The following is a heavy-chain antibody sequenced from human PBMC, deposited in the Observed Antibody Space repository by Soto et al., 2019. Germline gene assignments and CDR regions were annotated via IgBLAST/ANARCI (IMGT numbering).Heavy chain of an antibody. CDR2: LYDVLGS. CDR1: GLTVSGTKY. CDR3: ASWLERENGFDV. V-gene: IGHV3-53*01. J-gene: IGHJ3*01. Sequence: DVQLVESGGGLIQPGESLRLSCVAFGLTVSGTKYVAWVRQAPGKGQEWVSALYDVLGSFSADYVKGRFTTSSDRSRSTVYLQVNDLGRDDTAVYYCASWLERENGFDVWGQGTAVIVSP. D-gene: IGHD5-12*01.